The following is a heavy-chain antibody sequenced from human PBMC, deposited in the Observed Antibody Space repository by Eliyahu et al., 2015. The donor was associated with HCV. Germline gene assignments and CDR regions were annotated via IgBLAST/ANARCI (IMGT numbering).Heavy chain of an antibody. CDR1: GGTFSRSS. J-gene: IGHJ4*02. V-gene: IGHV1-69*01. CDR2: ITPIFGRP. Sequence: QVQLVQSGAEVKKPGSSVKVSCKASGGTFSRSSLHQAPAXANPDRDTAIRITPIFGRPNYAQKFQGRVTITADESTSTAYMELSTLRSEDTAVYYCARGPETNSDYYYNYWGQGTLVTVSS. CDR3: ARGPETNSDYYYNY. D-gene: IGHD3-22*01.